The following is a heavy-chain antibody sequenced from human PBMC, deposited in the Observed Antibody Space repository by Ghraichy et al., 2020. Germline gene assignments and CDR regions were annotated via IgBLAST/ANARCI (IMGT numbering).Heavy chain of an antibody. V-gene: IGHV3-30*04. CDR3: SRDSPYGDMATNAFDI. Sequence: GGSLRLSCAASGFNFSTYAMHWVRQAPGTGLERVAVVAYDGSDNNYADPVKSRFTITRVNSTNTLFLLLNSPIPEATASYYCSRDSPYGDMATNAFDILCGGRVVTIAS. CDR1: GFNFSTYA. CDR2: VAYDGSDN. J-gene: IGHJ3*02. D-gene: IGHD4-17*01.